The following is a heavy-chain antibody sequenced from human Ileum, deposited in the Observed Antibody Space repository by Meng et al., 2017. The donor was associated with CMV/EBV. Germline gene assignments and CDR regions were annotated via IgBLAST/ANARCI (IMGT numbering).Heavy chain of an antibody. Sequence: VPLHLCSSALLHLSQALPLHCTVSVGTHGARYHWNWIRPPARKGLEWIGRIDTSGSTNYNPSLKSRRSISVDTSKNQFPLNLTSVTAADTAVYYCARDSAWLIDQWGQGTLVTVSS. CDR1: VGTHGARYH. CDR3: ARDSAWLIDQ. V-gene: IGHV4-61*02. CDR2: IDTSGST. D-gene: IGHD6-19*01. J-gene: IGHJ4*02.